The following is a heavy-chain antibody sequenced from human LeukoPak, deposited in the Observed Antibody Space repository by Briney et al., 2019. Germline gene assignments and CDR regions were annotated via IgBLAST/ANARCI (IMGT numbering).Heavy chain of an antibody. CDR1: GGSIRNYF. V-gene: IGHV4-4*07. CDR3: ARESKSYDGSGFYHDY. J-gene: IGHJ4*02. D-gene: IGHD3-22*01. CDR2: IYTSGST. Sequence: SETLSLTCSVSGGSIRNYFWSWIRQPAGKGLERIGRIYTSGSTDYNPSLRSRVTMSVDTSRNQFSLRLTSMTAADTAVYYCARESKSYDGSGFYHDYWGQGTLVAVSS.